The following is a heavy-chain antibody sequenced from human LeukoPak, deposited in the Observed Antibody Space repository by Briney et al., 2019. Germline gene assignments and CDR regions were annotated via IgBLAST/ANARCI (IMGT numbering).Heavy chain of an antibody. D-gene: IGHD1-14*01. CDR2: ISSSSTYI. Sequence: PGGSLRLSCAASGFSFSTYYVNWVRQAPGKGLEWVSCISSSSTYIYFADSVRGRFAISRDNAKNSLYLQMNSLRADDTAVYYCVRENHGSFDYWGQGSLVTVSS. V-gene: IGHV3-21*01. J-gene: IGHJ4*02. CDR1: GFSFSTYY. CDR3: VRENHGSFDY.